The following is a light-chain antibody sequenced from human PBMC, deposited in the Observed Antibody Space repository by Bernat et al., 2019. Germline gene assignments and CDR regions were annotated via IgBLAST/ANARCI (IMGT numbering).Light chain of an antibody. CDR2: ITS. CDR1: QGIRND. J-gene: IGKJ4*01. Sequence: AIQMTQSPSSLSASVGDRVTITCRASQGIRNDLGWYQQKPGKAPNLLIYITSSLQSGVPSRFSGSGSGTYFPLTISSLQPEDFATYYCLQDYDYPLTFGGGTKVEIK. CDR3: LQDYDYPLT. V-gene: IGKV1-6*01.